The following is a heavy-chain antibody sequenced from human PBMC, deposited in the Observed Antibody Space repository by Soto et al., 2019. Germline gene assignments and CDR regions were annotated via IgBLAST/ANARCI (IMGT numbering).Heavy chain of an antibody. CDR3: ARVEGAGTTRWFDP. D-gene: IGHD1-7*01. CDR2: IYYSGST. V-gene: IGHV4-31*03. CDR1: GGSISSGGYY. J-gene: IGHJ5*02. Sequence: QVKLQESGPGLVKPSQTLSLTCTVSGGSISSGGYYWSWIRQHPGKGLEWIGYIYYSGSTYYNPSLKSRVTISVDTSKDQFSLKLSSVTAADTAVYYCARVEGAGTTRWFDPWGQVTLVTVSS.